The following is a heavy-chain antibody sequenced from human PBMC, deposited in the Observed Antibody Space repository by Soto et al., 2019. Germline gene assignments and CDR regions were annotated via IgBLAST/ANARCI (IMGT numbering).Heavy chain of an antibody. D-gene: IGHD3-3*01. Sequence: QVQLVESGGGVVQPGRSLRLSCAASGFTFSSYAMHWVRQAPGKGLEWVAVISYDGSNKYYADSVKGRFTISRDNSKNTLYLQMNSLRAEDTAVYYCARYFGFLEWLLGGMDVWGQGTTVTVSS. V-gene: IGHV3-30-3*01. CDR1: GFTFSSYA. CDR3: ARYFGFLEWLLGGMDV. CDR2: ISYDGSNK. J-gene: IGHJ6*02.